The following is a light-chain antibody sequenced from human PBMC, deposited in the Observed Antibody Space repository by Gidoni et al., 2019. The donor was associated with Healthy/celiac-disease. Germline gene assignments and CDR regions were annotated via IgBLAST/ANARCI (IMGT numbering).Light chain of an antibody. CDR2: GKH. CDR1: SLRSYY. Sequence: SSELTQDPAVSVALGQTVRITCQGDSLRSYYASWYQQKPGQAPVLVIYGKHNRPSGIPDRFSGASSGNTASLTITGAQAEDEADYYCNSRDSSGSWVFGGGTKLTGL. J-gene: IGLJ3*02. V-gene: IGLV3-19*01. CDR3: NSRDSSGSWV.